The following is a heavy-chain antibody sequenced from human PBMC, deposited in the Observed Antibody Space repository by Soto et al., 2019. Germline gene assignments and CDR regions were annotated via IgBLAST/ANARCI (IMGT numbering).Heavy chain of an antibody. CDR1: GFTFSSYA. Sequence: QVQLVESGGGVVQPGRSLRLSCAASGFTFSSYAMHWVRQAPGMGLEWVAVISYDGSNKYYADSVKGRFTISRDNSKNTLYLQMNSLRAEDTAVYYCARDQWSSSWYSSYYYYYGMDGWGQGTTVTVSS. CDR3: ARDQWSSSWYSSYYYYYGMDG. CDR2: ISYDGSNK. V-gene: IGHV3-30-3*01. D-gene: IGHD6-13*01. J-gene: IGHJ6*02.